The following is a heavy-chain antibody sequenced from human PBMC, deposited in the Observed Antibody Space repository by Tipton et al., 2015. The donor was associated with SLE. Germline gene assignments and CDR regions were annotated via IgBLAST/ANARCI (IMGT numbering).Heavy chain of an antibody. CDR2: ISGSGGST. D-gene: IGHD5-24*01. CDR3: AKDLGDGSGGIDY. J-gene: IGHJ4*02. V-gene: IGHV3-23*01. CDR1: GFTFSSYA. Sequence: SLRLSCAASGFTFSSYAMSWVRQAPGKGLEWVSAISGSGGSTCYADSVKGRFTISRDNSKNTLYLQMNSLRAEDTAVYYCAKDLGDGSGGIDYWGQGTLVTVSS.